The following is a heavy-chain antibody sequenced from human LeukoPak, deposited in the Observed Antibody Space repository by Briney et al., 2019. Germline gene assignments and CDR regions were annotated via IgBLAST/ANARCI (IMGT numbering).Heavy chain of an antibody. V-gene: IGHV3-48*02. J-gene: IGHJ3*02. CDR3: ARDPSAFDI. CDR1: GFTFSRCS. Sequence: PGGSLRLSCAASGFTFSRCSMNWVRQAPGKGLEWVSYISSGSTTIYYADSVKGRFTISRDNAKNSLYLQMNSLRDEDTAMYYCARDPSAFDIWGQGTVVTVSS. CDR2: ISSGSTTI.